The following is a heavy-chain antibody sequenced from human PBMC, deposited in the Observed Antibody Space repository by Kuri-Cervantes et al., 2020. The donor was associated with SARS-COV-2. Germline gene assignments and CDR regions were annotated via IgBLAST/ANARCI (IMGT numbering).Heavy chain of an antibody. CDR1: GYTFINFD. CDR2: ISAYNGNT. V-gene: IGHV1-18*01. Sequence: ASVKVSCKASGYTFINFDLNWVRQAPGQGLEWMGRISAYNGNTNYAQKFQGRVTMTTYTSTSTAYMDLRSLRSDDTAVYYCARSGSAPYYYYGMDVWGQGTTVTVSS. CDR3: ARSGSAPYYYYGMDV. D-gene: IGHD3-10*01. J-gene: IGHJ6*02.